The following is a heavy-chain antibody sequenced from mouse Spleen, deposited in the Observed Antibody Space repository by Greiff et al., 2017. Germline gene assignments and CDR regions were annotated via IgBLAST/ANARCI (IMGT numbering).Heavy chain of an antibody. V-gene: IGHV14-4*01. D-gene: IGHD1-1*01. CDR3: TTLITTVVASYYYAMDY. CDR1: GFNIKDDY. Sequence: EVQLQQSGAELVRPGASVKLSCTASGFNIKDDYMHWVKQRPEQGLEWIGWIDPENGDTEYASKFQGKATITADTSSNTAYLQLSSLTSEDTAVYYCTTLITTVVASYYYAMDYWGQGTSVTVSS. J-gene: IGHJ4*01. CDR2: IDPENGDT.